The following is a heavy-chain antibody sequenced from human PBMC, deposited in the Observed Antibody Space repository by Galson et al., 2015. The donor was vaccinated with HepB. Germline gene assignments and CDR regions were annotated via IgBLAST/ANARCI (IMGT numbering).Heavy chain of an antibody. CDR1: GYSFTTYW. Sequence: QSGAEVKKPGESLKISCKGSGYSFTTYWIGWVRQMPGQGLEWMGMIYPGDSETRYSPSFQGQVTISADKSLSTAYVQWSSLKASDSAMYYCARTSDVPSARVHYMDVWGKGTAVTVSS. CDR3: ARTSDVPSARVHYMDV. V-gene: IGHV5-51*03. D-gene: IGHD2-2*01. CDR2: IYPGDSET. J-gene: IGHJ6*03.